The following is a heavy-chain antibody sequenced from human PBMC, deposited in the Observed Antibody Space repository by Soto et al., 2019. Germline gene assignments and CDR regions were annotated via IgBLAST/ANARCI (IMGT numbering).Heavy chain of an antibody. D-gene: IGHD3-3*01. CDR1: GYTFTSYD. V-gene: IGHV1-8*01. CDR2: MNPNSGNT. CDR3: ARVGGYDFWSGTRPYYGMDV. J-gene: IGHJ6*02. Sequence: QVQLVQSGAEVKKPGASVKVSCKASGYTFTSYDINWVQQATGQGLEWMGCMNPNSGNTGYAQKFQGRVTMTRNTSISTAYMELSSLRCEDTAVYYCARVGGYDFWSGTRPYYGMDVWGQGTTVTVSS.